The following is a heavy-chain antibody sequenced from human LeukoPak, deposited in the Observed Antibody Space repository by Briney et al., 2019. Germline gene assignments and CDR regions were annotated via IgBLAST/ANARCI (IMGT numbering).Heavy chain of an antibody. Sequence: PGGSLRLSCAASGFTFSNYPMHWVRQAPGKGLEYVSSITGNGGATHYANSVKGRFTISRDNSKNTLYLQMGSLRAEDMALYYCARDLTSGFSFDVWGPGTMVTVSS. CDR2: ITGNGGAT. CDR1: GFTFSNYP. D-gene: IGHD3-22*01. V-gene: IGHV3-64*01. J-gene: IGHJ3*01. CDR3: ARDLTSGFSFDV.